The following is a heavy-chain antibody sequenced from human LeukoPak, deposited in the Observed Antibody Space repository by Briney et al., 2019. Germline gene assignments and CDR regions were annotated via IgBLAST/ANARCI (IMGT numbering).Heavy chain of an antibody. J-gene: IGHJ6*03. CDR2: IYTSGST. D-gene: IGHD2-15*01. CDR3: ARDLLLDGLDYYHYYMDV. V-gene: IGHV4-61*02. Sequence: PSETLSLTCTASGGSISSGSYYWSWIRQPAGKGLEWIGRIYTSGSTNYNPSLKSRVTISVDTSKNQFSLKLSSVTAADTAVYYCARDLLLDGLDYYHYYMDVWDKGTTVTVSS. CDR1: GGSISSGSYY.